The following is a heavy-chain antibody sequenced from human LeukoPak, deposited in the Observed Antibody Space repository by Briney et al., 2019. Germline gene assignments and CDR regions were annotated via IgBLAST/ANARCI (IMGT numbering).Heavy chain of an antibody. CDR3: ATRYGSSSGFDY. J-gene: IGHJ4*02. Sequence: SETLSLTCTVSGGSISSYYWSWIRQPPGEGLGWIGYIYYTESTHYNPTLTSRVNISVDTSKNQFSLKLSSVTAADTAVCFCATRYGSSSGFDYWGQGTLVTVSS. CDR2: IYYTEST. CDR1: GGSISSYY. V-gene: IGHV4-59*12. D-gene: IGHD6-6*01.